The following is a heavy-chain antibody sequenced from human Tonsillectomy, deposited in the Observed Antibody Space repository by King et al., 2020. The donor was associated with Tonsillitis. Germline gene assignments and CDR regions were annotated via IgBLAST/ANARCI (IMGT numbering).Heavy chain of an antibody. D-gene: IGHD3-9*01. CDR3: ARTNSWFDWLSSNYYGMDV. CDR2: INPSGGST. V-gene: IGHV1-46*01. J-gene: IGHJ6*02. Sequence: QLVQSGAEVKKPGASVNVSCRASGYTFTSYYMHWVRQAPGQGLEWMGIINPSGGSTSYAQKFQGRVTMTRATSTSTVYMERSSLRSEDTAVYYCARTNSWFDWLSSNYYGMDVWGQGTTVTVSS. CDR1: GYTFTSYY.